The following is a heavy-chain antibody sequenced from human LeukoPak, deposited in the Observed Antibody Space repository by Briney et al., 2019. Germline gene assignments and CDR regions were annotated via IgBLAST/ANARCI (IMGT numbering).Heavy chain of an antibody. CDR1: GFTFSSYW. Sequence: GGSLRLSCAGPGFTFSSYWMSWVRQAPGKGPEWVASIKQDGSVTYYVVSVRGRFTISRDNAENSLYLQMDSLRAEDTAMYYCARAGLYETTWYSWGQGTLVTVSS. V-gene: IGHV3-7*01. D-gene: IGHD2-21*02. CDR3: ARAGLYETTWYS. J-gene: IGHJ4*02. CDR2: IKQDGSVT.